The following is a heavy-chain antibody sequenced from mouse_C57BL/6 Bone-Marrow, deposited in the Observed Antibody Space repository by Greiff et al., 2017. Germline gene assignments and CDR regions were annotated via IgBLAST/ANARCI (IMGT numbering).Heavy chain of an antibody. CDR3: ARGVWLRRAY. V-gene: IGHV5-2*01. J-gene: IGHJ2*01. CDR1: EYEFPSHD. CDR2: INSDGGST. D-gene: IGHD2-2*01. Sequence: EVKLVESGGGLVQPGESLKLSCESNEYEFPSHDMSWVRKTPEKRLELVAAINSDGGSTYYPDTMEIRFIITYANTKKTRYLQMSSLRSEATALYYCARGVWLRRAYWGQGTTLTVSS.